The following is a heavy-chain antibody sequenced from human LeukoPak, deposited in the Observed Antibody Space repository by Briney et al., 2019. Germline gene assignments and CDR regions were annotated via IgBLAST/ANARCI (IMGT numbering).Heavy chain of an antibody. Sequence: PGGSLRLSCAASGFTVSSNYMSWVRQAPGKGLEWVSVIYSGGSTYYADSVKGRFTISRDNSKNTLYLQMNSLRAEDTAVYYCAKCVTVTTSGCAFDIWGQGTMVTVSS. CDR1: GFTVSSNY. CDR2: IYSGGST. D-gene: IGHD4-17*01. V-gene: IGHV3-66*01. CDR3: AKCVTVTTSGCAFDI. J-gene: IGHJ3*02.